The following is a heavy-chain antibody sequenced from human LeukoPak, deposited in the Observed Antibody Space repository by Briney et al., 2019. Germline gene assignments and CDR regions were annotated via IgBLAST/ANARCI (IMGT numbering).Heavy chain of an antibody. D-gene: IGHD2-21*01. V-gene: IGHV3-53*01. CDR3: ARDHSEAFDI. Sequence: GGSLRLSCAASGFTFSDYAMHWVRQAPGKGLEWVSVIYSGGSTYYADSVKGRFTISRDNSKNTLYLQMNSLRAEDTAVYYCARDHSEAFDIWGQGTMVTVSS. J-gene: IGHJ3*02. CDR2: IYSGGST. CDR1: GFTFSDYA.